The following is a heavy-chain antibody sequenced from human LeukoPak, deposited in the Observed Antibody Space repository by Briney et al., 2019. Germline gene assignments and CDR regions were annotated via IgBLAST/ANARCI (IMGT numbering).Heavy chain of an antibody. D-gene: IGHD3-22*01. Sequence: GGSLRLSCAASGFTFSSYAMSWVRQAPGKGLEWVSAISGSGGSTYYADSVKGRFTISRDNSKNTLYLQMNSLRAEDTAVYYCAKDSGPEVDSSGYYVSGFDLWGRGTLVTVSS. CDR1: GFTFSSYA. J-gene: IGHJ2*01. CDR3: AKDSGPEVDSSGYYVSGFDL. CDR2: ISGSGGST. V-gene: IGHV3-23*01.